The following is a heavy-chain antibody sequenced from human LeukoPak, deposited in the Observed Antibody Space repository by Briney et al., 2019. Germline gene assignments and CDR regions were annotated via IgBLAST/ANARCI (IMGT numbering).Heavy chain of an antibody. CDR1: GGSISSYY. CDR3: ARDQFQGSSLSYLYNWFDP. Sequence: SETLSLTCTVSGGSISSYYWSWIRQPAGKGPEWIGRIYASGSTNYNPSLKSRVTISVDKSKNQFSLKLSSVTAADTAVYYCARDQFQGSSLSYLYNWFDPWGQGTLVTVSS. D-gene: IGHD6-6*01. V-gene: IGHV4-4*07. J-gene: IGHJ5*02. CDR2: IYASGST.